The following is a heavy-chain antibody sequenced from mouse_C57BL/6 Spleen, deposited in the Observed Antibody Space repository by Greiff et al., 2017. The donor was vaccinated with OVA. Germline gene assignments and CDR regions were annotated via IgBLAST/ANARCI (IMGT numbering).Heavy chain of an antibody. D-gene: IGHD2-5*01. Sequence: QVQLKQSGPELVKPGASVKISCKASGYAFSSSWMNWVKQRPGKGLEWIGRIYPGDGDTNYNGKFKGKATLTADKSSSTAYMQLSSLTSEDSAVYFCAGSNPRYFDVWGTGTTVTVSS. J-gene: IGHJ1*03. CDR2: IYPGDGDT. CDR1: GYAFSSSW. V-gene: IGHV1-82*01. CDR3: AGSNPRYFDV.